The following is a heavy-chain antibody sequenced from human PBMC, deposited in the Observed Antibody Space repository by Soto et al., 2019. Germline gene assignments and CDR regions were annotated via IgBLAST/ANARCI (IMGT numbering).Heavy chain of an antibody. J-gene: IGHJ6*03. CDR2: ISGSGGST. CDR3: ANQLVRQGHYCYYMDV. V-gene: IGHV3-23*01. CDR1: GFTFSSYA. D-gene: IGHD2-15*01. Sequence: GGSLRLSCAASGFTFSSYAMSWVRQAPGKGLEWVSAISGSGGSTYYADSVKGRFTISRDNSKNTLYLQMNSLRAEDTAVYYCANQLVRQGHYCYYMDVWGKGTTVTVSS.